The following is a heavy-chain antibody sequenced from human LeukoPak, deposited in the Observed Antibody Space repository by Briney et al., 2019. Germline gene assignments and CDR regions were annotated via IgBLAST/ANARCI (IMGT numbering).Heavy chain of an antibody. Sequence: QPGGSLRLSCAASGFTFSSYGMHWVRQAPGKGLEWVAFIRYDGSDKYYVDSVKGRFTISRDNSKNTLYLQMNSLRAEDTAVYYCAKSHGYSYGFDYWGQGTLVTVSS. V-gene: IGHV3-30*02. J-gene: IGHJ4*02. CDR3: AKSHGYSYGFDY. CDR2: IRYDGSDK. CDR1: GFTFSSYG. D-gene: IGHD5-18*01.